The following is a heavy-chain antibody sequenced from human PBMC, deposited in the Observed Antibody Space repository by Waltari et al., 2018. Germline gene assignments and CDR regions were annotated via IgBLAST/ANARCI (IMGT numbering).Heavy chain of an antibody. CDR1: GYTFTSYG. D-gene: IGHD4-17*01. Sequence: QVQLVQSGAELRKPGASVKVSCKASGYTFTSYGIAWVRQAPGQGLEWMGWIRTYNGDTHYAQNVRDRVTLTTDTSTSTAYMELRSLTSDDTAVYYCVKTGTTVWATFDYWGQGTLVTVSS. CDR2: IRTYNGDT. J-gene: IGHJ4*02. CDR3: VKTGTTVWATFDY. V-gene: IGHV1-18*01.